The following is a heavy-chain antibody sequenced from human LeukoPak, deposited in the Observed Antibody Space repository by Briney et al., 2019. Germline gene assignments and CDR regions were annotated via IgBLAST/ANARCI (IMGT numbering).Heavy chain of an antibody. CDR3: AKDRLEALYYYDSSGYYRLDY. CDR1: GFTFSSFA. CDR2: ISGSGVST. D-gene: IGHD3-22*01. Sequence: GGSLRLSCAASGFTFSSFAMSWVRQAPGKGLEWVSTISGSGVSTNYADSVKGRFTISRDNSKDTLYLQMNSLRAEDTAVYYCAKDRLEALYYYDSSGYYRLDYWGQGTLVTVSS. J-gene: IGHJ4*02. V-gene: IGHV3-23*01.